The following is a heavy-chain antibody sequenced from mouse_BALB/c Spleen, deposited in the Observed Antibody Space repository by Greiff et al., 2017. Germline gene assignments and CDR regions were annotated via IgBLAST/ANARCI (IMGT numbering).Heavy chain of an antibody. D-gene: IGHD1-1*01. V-gene: IGHV5-2*01. CDR1: EYEFPSHD. Sequence: EVKLMESGGGLVQPGESLKLSCESNEYEFPSHDMSWVRKTPEKRLELVAAINSDGGSTYYPDNMERRFIISRDNTKKTLYLQMSSLRSEDTALYYCARRGGYYGWYFDVWGAGTTVTVSS. CDR2: INSDGGST. J-gene: IGHJ1*01. CDR3: ARRGGYYGWYFDV.